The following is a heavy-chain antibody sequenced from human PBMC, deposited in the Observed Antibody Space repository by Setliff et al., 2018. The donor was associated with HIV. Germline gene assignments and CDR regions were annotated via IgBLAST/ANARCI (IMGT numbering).Heavy chain of an antibody. Sequence: SETLSLTCTLYGASFSGYFWSWIRQPPGKGLQWMGYIYHTGTTNYDRSLESRLTMSVDTSKNQFSLKLTSMTAADTAVYYCVRQGWDQGRVSSYYFDYWGQGTLVTVSS. D-gene: IGHD1-26*01. CDR3: VRQGWDQGRVSSYYFDY. CDR2: IYHTGTT. V-gene: IGHV4-59*08. J-gene: IGHJ4*02. CDR1: GASFSGYF.